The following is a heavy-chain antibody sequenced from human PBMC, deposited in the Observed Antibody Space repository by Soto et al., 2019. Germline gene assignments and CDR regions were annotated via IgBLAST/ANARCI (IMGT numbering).Heavy chain of an antibody. CDR3: ATVLVGATRHPDSDS. CDR2: IYYDGST. Sequence: QLQLQESGPGLVKPSETLSLTCTVSGGSINNNNYYWAWIRQPPGKGLSWIASIYYDGSTCYNSSLKSRVTLSRDTSKNHFSLRLTSMTAADTAVYYCATVLVGATRHPDSDSWGQGTLVTVSS. V-gene: IGHV4-39*02. D-gene: IGHD2-15*01. J-gene: IGHJ4*02. CDR1: GGSINNNNYY.